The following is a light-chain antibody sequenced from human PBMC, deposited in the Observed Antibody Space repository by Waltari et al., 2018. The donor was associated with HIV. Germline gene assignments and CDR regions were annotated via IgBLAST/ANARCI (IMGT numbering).Light chain of an antibody. Sequence: QSALTQPASVSGSPGQSITISCTGTSSDVGSYYLGSWYQQHPGKAPKPMIYEVSKRPSGVSKRFSGSKSGNSASLTISVLQAEDEADYYCCSYAGSSTLVVFGGGTKLTVL. CDR3: CSYAGSSTLVV. J-gene: IGLJ2*01. CDR2: EVS. V-gene: IGLV2-23*02. CDR1: SSDVGSYYL.